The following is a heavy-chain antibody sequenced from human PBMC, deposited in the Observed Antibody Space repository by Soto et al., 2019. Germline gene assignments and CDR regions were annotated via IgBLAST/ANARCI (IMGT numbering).Heavy chain of an antibody. J-gene: IGHJ4*02. CDR1: GFSLSNARMG. CDR3: TRIPGAARSFHY. V-gene: IGHV2-26*01. Sequence: QVTLKESGPVLVKPTETLTLTCTVSGFSLSNARMGVSWIRQPPGRALEWLAHIFSNDEKSYSTSLESTLTIYKDSPKSQVVLTMSNMDPVDTATYHCTRIPGAARSFHYWGQGTLVTVSS. CDR2: IFSNDEK. D-gene: IGHD6-6*01.